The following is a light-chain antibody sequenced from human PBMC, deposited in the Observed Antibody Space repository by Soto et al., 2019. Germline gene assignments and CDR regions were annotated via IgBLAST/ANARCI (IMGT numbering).Light chain of an antibody. V-gene: IGKV3-20*01. CDR2: GAS. Sequence: PGERASLSCGASQSISSSFLAWYQQKPGQAPRLLISGASSRATGIPDRFSGTGSETDFTLTISRLEPEDFAVYYCQQYDNSPITFGQGTRLEIK. CDR3: QQYDNSPIT. CDR1: QSISSSF. J-gene: IGKJ5*01.